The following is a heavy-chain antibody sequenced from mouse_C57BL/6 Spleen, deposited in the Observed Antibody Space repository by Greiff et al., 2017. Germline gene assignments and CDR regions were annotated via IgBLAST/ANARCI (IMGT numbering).Heavy chain of an antibody. J-gene: IGHJ3*01. CDR3: EREGDYCASSDGGFAY. CDR1: GYTFTDYY. Sequence: VQLQQSGPELVKPGASVKISCKASGYTFTDYYMNWVKQSPGKSLEWIGDINPNNGGTSYNQKFKGKATLTVDKSSSTAYMALRSLTSEDSALKYCEREGDYCASSDGGFAYWGQGTLVTVSA. D-gene: IGHD1-1*01. CDR2: INPNNGGT. V-gene: IGHV1-26*01.